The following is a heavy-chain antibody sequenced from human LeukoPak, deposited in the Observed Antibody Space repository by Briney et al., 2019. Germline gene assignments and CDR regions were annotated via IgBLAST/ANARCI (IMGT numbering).Heavy chain of an antibody. D-gene: IGHD6-19*01. CDR2: INHSGST. V-gene: IGHV4-34*01. CDR3: ARGIQWLVRFDP. J-gene: IGHJ5*02. CDR1: GGSFSGYY. Sequence: SETLSLTCAVYGGSFSGYYWSWIRQPPGKGLEWIGEINHSGSTNYNPSLKSRVTISVDTSKNQFSLKLSSVTAADTAVYYCARGIQWLVRFDPWGQGTLVTVSS.